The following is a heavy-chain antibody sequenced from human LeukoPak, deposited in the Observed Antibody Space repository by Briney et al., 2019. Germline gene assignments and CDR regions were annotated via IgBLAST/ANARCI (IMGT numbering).Heavy chain of an antibody. Sequence: PGGSLRLSCAASGFTFSNAWMNWVRQAPGKGLEWVGRIKSKPDGGTTDYAAPVKGRFTISRDDSKNTLYLQMNSLKTEDTAVYYCTSETNYYDSSGYYSSFDYWGQGTLVTVSS. V-gene: IGHV3-15*07. CDR1: GFTFSNAW. J-gene: IGHJ4*02. D-gene: IGHD3-22*01. CDR3: TSETNYYDSSGYYSSFDY. CDR2: IKSKPDGGTT.